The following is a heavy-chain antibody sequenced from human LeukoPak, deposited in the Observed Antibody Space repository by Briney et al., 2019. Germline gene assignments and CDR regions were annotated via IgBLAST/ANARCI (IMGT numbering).Heavy chain of an antibody. CDR3: ARDQYSYGSNWFDP. J-gene: IGHJ5*02. Sequence: PGGSLRLSCAASGFTVSSNYMSWVRQAPGKGLEWVSVMYSGGKTYYADSVKGRFTISRDNSKNTLHLQMNSLRAEDTAVYYCARDQYSYGSNWFDPWGQGTLVTVSS. V-gene: IGHV3-53*01. CDR1: GFTVSSNY. D-gene: IGHD5-18*01. CDR2: MYSGGKT.